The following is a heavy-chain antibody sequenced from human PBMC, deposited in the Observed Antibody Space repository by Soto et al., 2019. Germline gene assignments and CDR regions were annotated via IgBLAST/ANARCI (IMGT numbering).Heavy chain of an antibody. V-gene: IGHV4-61*01. Sequence: PSETLSLTCTVSGGSVSSGSYYWSWIRQPPGKGLEWIGYIYYSGSTNYNPSLKSRVTISVDTSKNQFSLKLSSVTAADTAVYYCAREGSEYYGSGSYSASWGQGTLVTVSS. CDR3: AREGSEYYGSGSYSAS. CDR1: GGSVSSGSYY. CDR2: IYYSGST. D-gene: IGHD3-10*01. J-gene: IGHJ4*02.